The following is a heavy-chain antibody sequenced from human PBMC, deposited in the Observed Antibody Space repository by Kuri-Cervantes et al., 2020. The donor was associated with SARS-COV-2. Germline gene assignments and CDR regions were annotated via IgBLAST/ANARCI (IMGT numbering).Heavy chain of an antibody. CDR1: AFTFNTYG. V-gene: IGHV3-21*01. CDR2: ISGHSRYI. CDR3: AFPQGQGS. J-gene: IGHJ5*02. Sequence: ETLSLTCAASAFTFNTYGMSWVRQAPGKGLEWVSSISGHSRYIYYRDSVKGRFTISRDNARKSLFLQMNSLRVEDTGIYYCAFPQGQGSWGPGTRVTVSS.